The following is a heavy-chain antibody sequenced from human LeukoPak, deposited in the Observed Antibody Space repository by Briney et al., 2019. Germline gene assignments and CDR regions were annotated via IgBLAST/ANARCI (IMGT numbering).Heavy chain of an antibody. J-gene: IGHJ3*02. CDR1: GGTFSSYA. CDR3: ARARGSSSGPDAFDI. CDR2: IIPIFGTA. D-gene: IGHD6-6*01. Sequence: GASVKVSCKASGGTFSSYAISWVRQAPGQGLEWMGGIIPIFGTANYAQKFQGRVTITADESTSTAYMELSSLRSEDTAVYYCARARGSSSGPDAFDIWGQGTMVTVSS. V-gene: IGHV1-69*13.